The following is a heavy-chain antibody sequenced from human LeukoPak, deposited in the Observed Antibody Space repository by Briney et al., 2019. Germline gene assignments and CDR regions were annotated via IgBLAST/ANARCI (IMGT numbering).Heavy chain of an antibody. CDR3: ARGGYSGYDFDY. J-gene: IGHJ4*02. D-gene: IGHD5-12*01. V-gene: IGHV3-64*04. Sequence: GGSLRLSCSASGFTFSSYAMHWVRQAPGKGLEYVSAISSNGGSTYYADSVKGRFTISRDNSKNSLYLQMNSLRAEDTAVYYCARGGYSGYDFDYWGQGTLVTVSS. CDR1: GFTFSSYA. CDR2: ISSNGGST.